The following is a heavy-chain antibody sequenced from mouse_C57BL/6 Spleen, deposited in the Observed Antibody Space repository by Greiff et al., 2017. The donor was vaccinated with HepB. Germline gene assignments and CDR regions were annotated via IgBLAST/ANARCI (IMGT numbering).Heavy chain of an antibody. CDR2: INPGTGGT. J-gene: IGHJ2*01. Sequence: EVQLQQSGPELVKPGASVKISCKASGYSFTGYYMNWVKQSPEKSLEWIGEINPGTGGTTYNQKFKAKATLTVDKSSSTAYMQLKSLTSEDSAVYYCARHSSGLDYWGQGTTLTVSS. CDR1: GYSFTGYY. D-gene: IGHD3-1*01. V-gene: IGHV1-42*01. CDR3: ARHSSGLDY.